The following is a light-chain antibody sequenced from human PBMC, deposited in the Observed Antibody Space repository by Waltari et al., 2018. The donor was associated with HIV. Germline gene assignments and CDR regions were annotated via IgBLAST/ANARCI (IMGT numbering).Light chain of an antibody. Sequence: ELVMTQSPATLSMSPGERATLSCRASQSVSSNLAWYQQKPGQAPRLLIYCASTRATGIPARFSGSGSGTELTLTISSLQSEDFAVYYCQQYNNWPPLTFGGGTKVEIK. CDR1: QSVSSN. J-gene: IGKJ4*01. CDR3: QQYNNWPPLT. CDR2: CAS. V-gene: IGKV3-15*01.